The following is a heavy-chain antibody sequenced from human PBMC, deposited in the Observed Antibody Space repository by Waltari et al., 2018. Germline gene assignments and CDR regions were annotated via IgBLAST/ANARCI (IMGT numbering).Heavy chain of an antibody. CDR2: INPNSGGT. CDR1: GYTFTGYY. Sequence: QVQLVQSGAEVKKPGASVKVSCQASGYTFTGYYMHWVRQAPGQGLEWMGRINPNSGGTNYAQKFQGRVTMTRDTSISTAYMELSRLRSDDTAVYYCARERQWLEYYFDYWGQGTLVTVSS. J-gene: IGHJ4*02. D-gene: IGHD6-19*01. CDR3: ARERQWLEYYFDY. V-gene: IGHV1-2*06.